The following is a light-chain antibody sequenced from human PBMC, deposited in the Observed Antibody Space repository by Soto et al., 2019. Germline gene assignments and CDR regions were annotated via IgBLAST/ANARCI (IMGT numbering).Light chain of an antibody. CDR1: QSVRSNY. CDR3: QQYGSSGT. J-gene: IGKJ1*01. V-gene: IGKV3-20*01. CDR2: GAT. Sequence: EIVLAQSAGTLSLSSGERATLYCRASQSVRSNYLAWYQQKPGQPPRLLIYGATSRATGIPDRCSGSASGTDFTLTISRLEPEDFAVYYCQQYGSSGTFGQGTKVDIK.